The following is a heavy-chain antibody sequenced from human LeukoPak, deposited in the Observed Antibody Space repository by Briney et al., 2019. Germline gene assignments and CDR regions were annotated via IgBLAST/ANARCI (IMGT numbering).Heavy chain of an antibody. V-gene: IGHV3-11*01. D-gene: IGHD1-26*01. J-gene: IGHJ4*02. Sequence: KPGGSLRLSCAASGFTFSDYYMSWIRQAPGKGLEWVSYISSSGSTIYYADSVKGRFTISRDNAKNSLYLQMNSLRAEDTALYYCARETEWELLGFDYWGQGTLVTVSS. CDR1: GFTFSDYY. CDR2: ISSSGSTI. CDR3: ARETEWELLGFDY.